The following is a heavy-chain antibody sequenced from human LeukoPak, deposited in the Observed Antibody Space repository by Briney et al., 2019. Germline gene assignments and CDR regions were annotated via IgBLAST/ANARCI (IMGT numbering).Heavy chain of an antibody. CDR3: ARPTYADHLDDN. CDR2: IIPADSDN. J-gene: IGHJ4*02. V-gene: IGHV5-51*01. D-gene: IGHD4-17*01. Sequence: GESLQISCKASGYSFATYWIGWVRQMPGKGLEWMGLIIPADSDNRYSPSFQGQVTIAADKSTTTAYLQWRSLKASDTAMYYCARPTYADHLDDNWGQGTLVTVSS. CDR1: GYSFATYW.